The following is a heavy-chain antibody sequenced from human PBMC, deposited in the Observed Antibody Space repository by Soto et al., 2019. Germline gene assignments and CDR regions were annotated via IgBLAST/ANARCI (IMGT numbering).Heavy chain of an antibody. CDR2: IYSGGST. CDR1: GITVGHNY. V-gene: IGHV3-66*04. J-gene: IGHJ4*02. CDR3: AGHSHKDY. Sequence: EVQLVQSGGGLVQPGGSLRLSCAVSGITVGHNYMSWVRQAPGKGLEWVSLIYSGGSTNYADSVKGRFTISRDTSKNTIYLQMSSLRAEDTAVYYCAGHSHKDYWGQGTLVTVSS.